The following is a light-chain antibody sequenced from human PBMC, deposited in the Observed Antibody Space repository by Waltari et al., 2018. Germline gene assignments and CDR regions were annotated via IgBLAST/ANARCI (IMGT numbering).Light chain of an antibody. J-gene: IGKJ3*01. CDR2: GAS. Sequence: EIVMTQSPATLSVSPGERATLSCRASQSVSSNFAWYQQQPGQAPRLLIYGASTRATGIPARFSGSGSGTEFTLTISSLQSEDFAVYYCQQYNNWPPVTFGPGTKVDIK. CDR1: QSVSSN. V-gene: IGKV3-15*01. CDR3: QQYNNWPPVT.